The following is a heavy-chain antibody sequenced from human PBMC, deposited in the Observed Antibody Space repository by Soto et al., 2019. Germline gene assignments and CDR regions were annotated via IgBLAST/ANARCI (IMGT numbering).Heavy chain of an antibody. D-gene: IGHD1-1*01. CDR2: ISNSFSDGNT. Sequence: GSLRLSCAASGFTFSNYAMNWVRQAPGKGLEWVSAISNSFSDGNTHYADSVKGRFTISRDNDKNTAFLEMNSLRAEDTAVYYCAKVFSPERGNYFDYWGQGTLVTVSS. J-gene: IGHJ4*02. CDR1: GFTFSNYA. V-gene: IGHV3-23*01. CDR3: AKVFSPERGNYFDY.